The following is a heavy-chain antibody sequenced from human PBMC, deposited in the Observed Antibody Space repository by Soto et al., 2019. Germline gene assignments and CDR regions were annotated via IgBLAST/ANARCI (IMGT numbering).Heavy chain of an antibody. CDR3: ARGEGYCSGGSCSPSYYMDV. J-gene: IGHJ6*03. D-gene: IGHD2-15*01. CDR1: GGSFSGYY. Sequence: SETLSLTCAVYGGSFSGYYWSWIRQPPGKGLEWIGEINHSGSTNYNPSLKSRVTISVDTSKNQFSLKLSSVTAADTAVYYCARGEGYCSGGSCSPSYYMDVWGKGTTVTVSS. CDR2: INHSGST. V-gene: IGHV4-34*01.